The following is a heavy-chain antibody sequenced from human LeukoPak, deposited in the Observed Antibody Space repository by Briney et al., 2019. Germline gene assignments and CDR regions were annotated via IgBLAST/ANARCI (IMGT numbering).Heavy chain of an antibody. D-gene: IGHD3-22*01. Sequence: GGTLRLSCAASGFTFSSYGMSWVRQAPGKGLEWVSVISGSGGSTYYADSVKGRFTISRDNSKNTLYLQMNSLRAEDTAVYYCARDSKTGLYYRRYHYMDVWGKGTTVTVSS. CDR1: GFTFSSYG. CDR3: ARDSKTGLYYRRYHYMDV. CDR2: ISGSGGST. V-gene: IGHV3-23*01. J-gene: IGHJ6*03.